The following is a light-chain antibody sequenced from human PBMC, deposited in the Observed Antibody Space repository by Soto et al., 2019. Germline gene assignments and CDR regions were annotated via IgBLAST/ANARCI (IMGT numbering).Light chain of an antibody. CDR3: QQYYHFPWT. J-gene: IGKJ1*01. Sequence: DIQMTQSPSSLSASVGDSVSITCRASQDIAHSLAWFQQQPGRAPKSHIYAASSLRPGLPSRFSGSVSGREFTLSITRLQPEDFAIYYGQQYYHFPWTFGQGTKGEIK. CDR1: QDIAHS. CDR2: AAS. V-gene: IGKV1-16*01.